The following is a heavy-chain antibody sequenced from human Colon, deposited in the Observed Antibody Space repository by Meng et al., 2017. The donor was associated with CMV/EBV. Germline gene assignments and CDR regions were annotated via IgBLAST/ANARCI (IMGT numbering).Heavy chain of an antibody. CDR1: GFTFSSYG. CDR3: AKDTPILYGAYDY. Sequence: GGSLRLSCVASGFTFSSYGMNWVRQAPGKGLEWVSHIYSAGRNTFYADSVKGRFTISRDNSNNMLYLQMNNLRVDDTAVYYCAKDTPILYGAYDYWGQGVVVTVSS. V-gene: IGHV3-23*03. D-gene: IGHD2/OR15-2a*01. J-gene: IGHJ4*02. CDR2: IYSAGRNT.